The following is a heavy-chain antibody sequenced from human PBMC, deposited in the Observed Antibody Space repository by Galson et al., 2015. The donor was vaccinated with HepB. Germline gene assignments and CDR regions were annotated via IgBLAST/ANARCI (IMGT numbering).Heavy chain of an antibody. V-gene: IGHV3-53*04. CDR3: ARELRYYDSSGYYWGPIDY. J-gene: IGHJ4*02. Sequence: SLRLSCAASGFTVSSNYMRWVRQAPGKGLEWVAVIYSGGSTYYADPVKGRFTISRHNSKNTLYLQMNSLRAEDTAVYYCARELRYYDSSGYYWGPIDYWGQGTLVTVSS. CDR2: IYSGGST. CDR1: GFTVSSNY. D-gene: IGHD3-22*01.